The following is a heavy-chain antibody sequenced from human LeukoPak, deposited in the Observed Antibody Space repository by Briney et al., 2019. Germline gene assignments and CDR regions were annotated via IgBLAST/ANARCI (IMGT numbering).Heavy chain of an antibody. V-gene: IGHV3-23*01. CDR2: ISGSGGST. D-gene: IGHD1-26*01. CDR3: AKDVYSGSYASLLDY. CDR1: RFTFSSYG. Sequence: GGSLRLSCAASRFTFSSYGMSWVRQAPGKGLEWVSAISGSGGSTYYADSVKGRFTISRDNSKNTLYLQMNSLRAEDTAVYYCAKDVYSGSYASLLDYWGQGTLVTVSS. J-gene: IGHJ4*02.